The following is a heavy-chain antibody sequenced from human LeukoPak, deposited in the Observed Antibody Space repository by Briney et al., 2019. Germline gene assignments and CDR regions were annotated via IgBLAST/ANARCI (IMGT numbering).Heavy chain of an antibody. CDR2: ISGRGHIT. Sequence: GGSLRLSCAASGFTFSSYAMSWVRQAPGRGLEWVSTISGRGHITFYADSVKGRFTISRDNSKSTLYIQMNSLRAQDTAVYYCARAKPKNMVRGLIMRREGRYYFDYWGQGTLVTVSS. CDR1: GFTFSSYA. CDR3: ARAKPKNMVRGLIMRREGRYYFDY. V-gene: IGHV3-23*01. D-gene: IGHD3-10*01. J-gene: IGHJ4*02.